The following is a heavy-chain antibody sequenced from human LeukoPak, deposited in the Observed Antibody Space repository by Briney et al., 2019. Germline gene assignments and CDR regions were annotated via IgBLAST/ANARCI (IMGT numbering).Heavy chain of an antibody. J-gene: IGHJ6*03. V-gene: IGHV1-69*02. Sequence: EASVKVSCKASGGTFSSYTISLVRQAPGQGLEWMGRIIPILGIANYAQKFQGRVTITADKSTSTAYMELSSLRSEDTAVYYCARTGYSGYDYRDSYYYYYMDVWGKGTTVTVSS. CDR2: IIPILGIA. D-gene: IGHD5-12*01. CDR3: ARTGYSGYDYRDSYYYYYMDV. CDR1: GGTFSSYT.